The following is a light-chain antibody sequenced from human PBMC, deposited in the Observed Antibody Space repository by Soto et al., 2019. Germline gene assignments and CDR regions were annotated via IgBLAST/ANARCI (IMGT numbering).Light chain of an antibody. V-gene: IGKV1-39*01. CDR1: QSLSSR. Sequence: IQMTQSPSSLSASVGDRVTITCRASQSLSSRLTWYQQKPGEAPKLLIYETSSLHSGVPSRFSGSGSETDFTLTISSLQAEDVAVYYCQQYYSTPVTFGPGTKVDIK. CDR2: ETS. CDR3: QQYYSTPVT. J-gene: IGKJ3*01.